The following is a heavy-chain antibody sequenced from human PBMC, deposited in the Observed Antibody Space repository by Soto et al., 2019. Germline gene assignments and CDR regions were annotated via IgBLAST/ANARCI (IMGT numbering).Heavy chain of an antibody. CDR2: IIPIFGTA. D-gene: IGHD4-4*01. J-gene: IGHJ4*02. Sequence: SVKVSCKASGGTFSSYAISWVRQAPGQGLEWMGGIIPIFGTANYAQKFQGRVTSTADKSTSTAYMELSSLRSEDTAVYYCARVSSNYLYHFDSCGQRTLVTVCS. V-gene: IGHV1-69*06. CDR3: ARVSSNYLYHFDS. CDR1: GGTFSSYA.